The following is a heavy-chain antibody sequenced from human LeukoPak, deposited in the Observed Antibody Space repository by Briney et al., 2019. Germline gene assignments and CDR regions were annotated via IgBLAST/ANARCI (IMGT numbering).Heavy chain of an antibody. CDR3: AKPRGGDSWAFDT. Sequence: GGSLRLSCAASGFTFSDYWMLGVRQAPGKGPVWVSRIDNDGSSTTYADSVKGRFTISRDNAKNTLYLQMNSLRPDDTALYYCAKPRGGDSWAFDTWGQGTMVAVSS. CDR1: GFTFSDYW. V-gene: IGHV3-74*01. D-gene: IGHD2-21*02. J-gene: IGHJ3*02. CDR2: IDNDGSST.